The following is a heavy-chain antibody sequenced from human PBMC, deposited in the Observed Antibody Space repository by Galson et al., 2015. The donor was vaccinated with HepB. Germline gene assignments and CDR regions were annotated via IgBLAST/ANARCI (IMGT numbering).Heavy chain of an antibody. CDR1: GYTLTELS. CDR2: FDPEDGET. D-gene: IGHD3-9*01. CDR3: AAEGDFDILTGYYRYFQH. Sequence: QSGAEVKKPGSSVKVSCKVSGYTLTELSMHWVRQAPGKGLEWMGGFDPEDGETIYAQKFQGRVTMTEDTSTDTAYMELSSLRSEDTAVYYCAAEGDFDILTGYYRYFQHWGQGTLVTVSS. V-gene: IGHV1-24*01. J-gene: IGHJ1*01.